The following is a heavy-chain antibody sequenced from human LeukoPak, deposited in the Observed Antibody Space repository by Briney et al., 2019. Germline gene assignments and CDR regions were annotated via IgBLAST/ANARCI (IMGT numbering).Heavy chain of an antibody. CDR2: ISSSSSYI. CDR1: GFTFSSYS. J-gene: IGHJ4*02. D-gene: IGHD6-6*01. Sequence: GGSLRLSCAASGFTFSSYSMNWVRQAPGKGLEWVSSISSSSSYIYYADLVKGRFTISRDNAKNSLYLQMNSLRAEDTAVYYCARVSHSSSSSYWGQGTLVTVSS. V-gene: IGHV3-21*01. CDR3: ARVSHSSSSSY.